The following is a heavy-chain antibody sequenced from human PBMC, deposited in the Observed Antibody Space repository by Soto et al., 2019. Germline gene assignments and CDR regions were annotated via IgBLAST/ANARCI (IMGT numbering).Heavy chain of an antibody. D-gene: IGHD1-1*01. CDR3: ARRPYNWNDDSVGWYFDY. CDR2: IYYSGST. CDR1: GGSISSSSYY. V-gene: IGHV4-39*01. J-gene: IGHJ4*02. Sequence: PSETLSLTCTVSGGSISSSSYYWGWIRQPPGKGLEWIGSIYYSGSTYYNPSLKSRVTISVDTSKNQFSLKLSSVTAADTAVYYCARRPYNWNDDSVGWYFDYWGQGTLVTVS.